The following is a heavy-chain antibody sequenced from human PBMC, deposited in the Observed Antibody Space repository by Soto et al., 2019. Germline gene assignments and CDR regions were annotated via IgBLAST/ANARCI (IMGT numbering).Heavy chain of an antibody. V-gene: IGHV4-34*01. D-gene: IGHD4-17*01. CDR3: ARWGDYGRNINWFDP. CDR1: GGSFSGYY. Sequence: SETLSLSCAVYGGSFSGYYWSWIRQLPGKGLEWIGEINHSGSTNYNPSLKSRVTISVDTSKNQFSLKLSSVTAADTAVYYCARWGDYGRNINWFDPWGQGTLVTVS. CDR2: INHSGST. J-gene: IGHJ5*02.